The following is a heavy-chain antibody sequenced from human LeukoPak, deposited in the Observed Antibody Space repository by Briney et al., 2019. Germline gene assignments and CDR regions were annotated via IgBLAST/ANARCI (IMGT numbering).Heavy chain of an antibody. Sequence: GASVKVSCKASGCTFSSYAISWVRQAPGQGLEWMGRIIPIFGIANYAQKFQGRVTITADKSTSTAYMELSSLRSEDTAVYYCAGSEDATWFDPWGQGTLVTVSS. CDR2: IIPIFGIA. V-gene: IGHV1-69*04. D-gene: IGHD3-10*01. J-gene: IGHJ5*02. CDR3: AGSEDATWFDP. CDR1: GCTFSSYA.